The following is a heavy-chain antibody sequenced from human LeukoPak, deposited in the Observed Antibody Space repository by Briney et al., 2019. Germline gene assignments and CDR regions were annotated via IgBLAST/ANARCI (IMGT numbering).Heavy chain of an antibody. V-gene: IGHV5-51*01. J-gene: IGHJ4*02. Sequence: GESLKFSSKASGYSFTSYWIGWVRRMPGKGLGWLGIIYHGDSDTKYNPSSQVQVTISADKSITTAYLQWSSLKASDTAVYYCSASPLATRIDYWGQGTLVTVSS. CDR1: GYSFTSYW. CDR2: IYHGDSDT. CDR3: SASPLATRIDY.